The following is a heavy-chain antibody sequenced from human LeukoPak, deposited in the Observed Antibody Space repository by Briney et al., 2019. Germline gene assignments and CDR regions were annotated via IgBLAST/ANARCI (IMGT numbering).Heavy chain of an antibody. J-gene: IGHJ5*02. CDR1: GFTVSSNY. CDR2: IYSGGST. Sequence: GGSLRLSCAASGFTVSSNYMSWVRQAPGKGLEWVSVIYSGGSTYYADSVKGRFTISRDNSKNTLYLQMNSLRAEDTAVYYCARDCGGDRYSEGSGSWGQGTLVTVSS. D-gene: IGHD2-21*02. CDR3: ARDCGGDRYSEGSGS. V-gene: IGHV3-66*01.